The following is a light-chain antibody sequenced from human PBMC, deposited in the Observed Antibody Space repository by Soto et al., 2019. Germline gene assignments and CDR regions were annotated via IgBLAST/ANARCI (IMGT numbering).Light chain of an antibody. CDR2: KAS. J-gene: IGKJ1*01. CDR3: QQYNSYSWT. Sequence: DIQMTQSPSTLSASVGDMVTINFRASQSISKYLAWYQQKPGKAPKLLIYKASSLESGVPSRFSGSGSGTEFTLTISSLQPDDFATYYCQQYNSYSWTFGQGTKVDIK. CDR1: QSISKY. V-gene: IGKV1-5*03.